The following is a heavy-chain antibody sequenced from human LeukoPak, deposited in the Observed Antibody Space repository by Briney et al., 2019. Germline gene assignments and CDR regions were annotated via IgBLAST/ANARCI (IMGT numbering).Heavy chain of an antibody. CDR2: ISYDGSNK. CDR1: GFTFSSYG. V-gene: IGHV3-30*18. Sequence: GSLRLSCAASGFTFSSYGMHWVRQAPGKGLEWVAVISYDGSNKYYADSVKGRFTISRDNSKNTLYLQMSSLRAEDTAVYYCANTPRGYYYDSSGYSYYYYCYMDVWGKGTTVTISS. CDR3: ANTPRGYYYDSSGYSYYYYCYMDV. D-gene: IGHD3-22*01. J-gene: IGHJ6*03.